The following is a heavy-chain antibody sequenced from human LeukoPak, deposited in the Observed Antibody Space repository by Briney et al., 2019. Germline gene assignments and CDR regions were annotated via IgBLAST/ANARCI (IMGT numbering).Heavy chain of an antibody. CDR3: ARDPRYCSSTSCSNFDY. V-gene: IGHV3-7*01. J-gene: IGHJ4*02. Sequence: GGSLRLSCADSGFTFSSYWMSWVRQAPGKGLEWVANIKQDGSEKYYVDSVKGRFTISRDNAKNSLYLQMNSLRAEDTAVYYCARDPRYCSSTSCSNFDYWGQGTLVTVSS. CDR1: GFTFSSYW. CDR2: IKQDGSEK. D-gene: IGHD2-2*01.